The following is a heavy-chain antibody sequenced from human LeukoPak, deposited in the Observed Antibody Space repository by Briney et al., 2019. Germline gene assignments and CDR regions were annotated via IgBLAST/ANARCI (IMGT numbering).Heavy chain of an antibody. CDR3: AREESGSYFSWSVGYFDY. D-gene: IGHD1-26*01. Sequence: GGSLRLSCAVSGFTFNSYWMSWVRQAPGKGLEWVANIKQDGSAKYYVDSVKGRFTISRDNAQNSLYVQMNSLRAEDTAVYYCAREESGSYFSWSVGYFDYWGQGTLVTVSS. J-gene: IGHJ4*02. CDR2: IKQDGSAK. CDR1: GFTFNSYW. V-gene: IGHV3-7*01.